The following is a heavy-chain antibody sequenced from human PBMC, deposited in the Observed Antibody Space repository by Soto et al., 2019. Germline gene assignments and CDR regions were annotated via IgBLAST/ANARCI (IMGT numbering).Heavy chain of an antibody. CDR2: IKQDGSEK. D-gene: IGHD6-19*01. V-gene: IGHV3-7*01. Sequence: EVQLVESGGGLVQPGRSLRLSCAASGFTFDDYAMHWVRQAPGKGLEWVANIKQDGSEKYYVDSVKGRFTISRDNAKNSLYLQMNSLRAEDTAVYYCARAGIAVAGNNYYYGMDVWGQGTTVTVSS. CDR1: GFTFDDYA. CDR3: ARAGIAVAGNNYYYGMDV. J-gene: IGHJ6*02.